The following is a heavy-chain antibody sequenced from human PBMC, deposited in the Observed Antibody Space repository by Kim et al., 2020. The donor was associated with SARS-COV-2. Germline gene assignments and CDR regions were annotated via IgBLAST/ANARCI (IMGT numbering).Heavy chain of an antibody. D-gene: IGHD6-19*01. CDR2: IYYSGST. V-gene: IGHV4-39*07. CDR3: ARDRRVAVAESLTD. J-gene: IGHJ4*02. Sequence: ETLSLTCTVSGGSISSSSYYWGWIRQPPGKGLEWIGSIYYSGSTYYNPSLKSRVTISVDTSKNQFSLKLSSVTAADTAVYYCARDRRVAVAESLTDWGQGTLVTVSS. CDR1: GGSISSSSYY.